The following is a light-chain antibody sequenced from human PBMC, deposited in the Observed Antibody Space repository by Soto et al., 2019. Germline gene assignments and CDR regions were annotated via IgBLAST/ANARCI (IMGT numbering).Light chain of an antibody. Sequence: DIQMTQSPSPLSASVGDRVYITCRTSQSINSYLNWYQAKPGKAPKLLIYDASSLESGVPSRFSGSGSGTDFTFTISSLQSEDSATYYCQQSYSTPPFNFGPGTRVDI. V-gene: IGKV1-39*01. CDR1: QSINSY. J-gene: IGKJ3*01. CDR3: QQSYSTPPFN. CDR2: DAS.